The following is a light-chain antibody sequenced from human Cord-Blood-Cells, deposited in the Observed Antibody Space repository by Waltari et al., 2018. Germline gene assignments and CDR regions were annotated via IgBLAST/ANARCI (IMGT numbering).Light chain of an antibody. J-gene: IGLJ3*02. Sequence: QSALTQPASVSGSPGQSLTISCTGTSSDVGGYNYVSWSQQHPGKAPKLMIYDVSNRPSGVSNRFSGSKSGNTASLTISGLQAEDEADYYCSSYTSSSTWVFGGGTKLTVL. V-gene: IGLV2-14*01. CDR3: SSYTSSSTWV. CDR2: DVS. CDR1: SSDVGGYNY.